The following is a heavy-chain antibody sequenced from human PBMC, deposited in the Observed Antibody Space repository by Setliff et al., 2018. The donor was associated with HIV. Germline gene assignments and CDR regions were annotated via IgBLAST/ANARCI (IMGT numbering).Heavy chain of an antibody. J-gene: IGHJ4*02. CDR3: ARDRGSRSSNYYGPSGD. V-gene: IGHV1-69*13. CDR1: GGTLSSNA. CDR2: IIPLYGTP. Sequence: SVKVSCKASGGTLSSNAISWVRQAPGQGLEWMGGIIPLYGTPDFAQKFQGRLIISVDEATSTAYMELSSLRSEDTAVYFCARDRGSRSSNYYGPSGDWGQGTQVTVSS. D-gene: IGHD3-16*01.